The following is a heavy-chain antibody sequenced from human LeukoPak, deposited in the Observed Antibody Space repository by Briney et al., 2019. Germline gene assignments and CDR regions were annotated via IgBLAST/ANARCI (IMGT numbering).Heavy chain of an antibody. CDR2: IYHSGST. J-gene: IGHJ4*02. V-gene: IGHV4-4*02. Sequence: PSETLSLTCAVSGGSISSSNWWSWVRQPPGEGLEWIGEIYHSGSTNYNPSLKSRVTISVDKSKNQFFLKLSSVTAADTAVYYCARYCSSTSCYIGGFDYWGQGTLVTVSS. D-gene: IGHD2-2*01. CDR1: GGSISSSNW. CDR3: ARYCSSTSCYIGGFDY.